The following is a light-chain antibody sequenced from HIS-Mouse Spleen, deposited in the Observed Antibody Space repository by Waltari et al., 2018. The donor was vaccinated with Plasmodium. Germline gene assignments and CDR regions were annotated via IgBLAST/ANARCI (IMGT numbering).Light chain of an antibody. Sequence: SYDLTQPPSVSVSPGRPASIICSGDKLGDKYACWYQQKPGQAPVLVMYNDSKRPSGIPERFSGSNSGNTATLTISGAQAKDEADYYCQAGDSSTGVFGGGTKLTVL. CDR2: NDS. CDR3: QAGDSSTGV. V-gene: IGLV3-1*01. J-gene: IGLJ3*02. CDR1: KLGDKY.